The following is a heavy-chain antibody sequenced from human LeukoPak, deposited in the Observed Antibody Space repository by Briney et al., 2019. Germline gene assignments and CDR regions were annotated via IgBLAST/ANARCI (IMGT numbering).Heavy chain of an antibody. CDR1: GYTFTSYY. J-gene: IGHJ4*02. D-gene: IGHD3-9*01. CDR2: INPSGGST. V-gene: IGHV1-46*01. CDR3: ARVPYDILTGRPAEFDY. Sequence: ASVKVSCKASGYTFTSYYMHWVRQAPGQGLEWMGIINPSGGSTSYAQKFQGRVTMTRDMSTSTVYMELSSLRSEDTAVYYCARVPYDILTGRPAEFDYWGQGTLDTVSS.